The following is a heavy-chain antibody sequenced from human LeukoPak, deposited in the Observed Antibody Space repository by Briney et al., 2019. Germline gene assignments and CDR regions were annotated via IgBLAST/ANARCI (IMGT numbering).Heavy chain of an antibody. V-gene: IGHV3-23*01. CDR1: EFTFRSYD. CDR2: ITGNGAST. J-gene: IGHJ4*02. D-gene: IGHD1-26*01. CDR3: AGSGSHVY. Sequence: GGSLRLSCAASEFTFRSYDINWVRQAPGKGLEWVSSITGNGASTNFADSVKGRFTISRDNSKNTAYLQMNSLRAEDTAVYYCAGSGSHVYWGQGTLVTVSS.